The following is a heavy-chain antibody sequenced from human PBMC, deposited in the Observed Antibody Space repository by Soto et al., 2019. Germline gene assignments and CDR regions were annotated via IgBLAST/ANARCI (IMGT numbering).Heavy chain of an antibody. Sequence: GGSLRLSCAASGFTFSSYSMNWVRQAPGKGLEWVSYISSSSSTIYYADYVKGRFTISRDNAKNSLYLQMYSLRDEDTDVYYCARDISYDSSGYSIPSPAFDIWGQGTMVTVSS. V-gene: IGHV3-48*02. J-gene: IGHJ3*02. CDR1: GFTFSSYS. D-gene: IGHD3-22*01. CDR2: ISSSSSTI. CDR3: ARDISYDSSGYSIPSPAFDI.